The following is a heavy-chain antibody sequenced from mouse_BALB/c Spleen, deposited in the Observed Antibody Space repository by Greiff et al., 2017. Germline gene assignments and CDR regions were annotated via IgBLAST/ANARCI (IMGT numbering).Heavy chain of an antibody. CDR2: ISSGSSTI. Sequence: EGKLMESGGGLVQPGGSRKLSCAASGFTFSSFGMHWVRQAPEKGLEWVAYISSGSSTIYYADTVKGRFTISRDNPKNTLFLQMTSLRSEDTAMYYCARKITTVDYAMDYWGQGTSVTVSS. D-gene: IGHD1-1*01. CDR3: ARKITTVDYAMDY. J-gene: IGHJ4*01. V-gene: IGHV5-17*02. CDR1: GFTFSSFG.